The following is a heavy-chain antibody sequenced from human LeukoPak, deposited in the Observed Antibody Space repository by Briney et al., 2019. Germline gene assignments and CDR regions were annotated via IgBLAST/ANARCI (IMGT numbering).Heavy chain of an antibody. D-gene: IGHD5-18*01. CDR1: GFTFSSYA. CDR3: ARGDTAMVDYYYYMDV. J-gene: IGHJ6*03. CDR2: ISSSGSII. V-gene: IGHV3-48*03. Sequence: GGSLRLSCAASGFTFSSYAMSWVRQIPGKGLEWVSYISSSGSIIYYADSVKGRFTISRDNAKNSLYLQMNSLRAEDMAVYYCARGDTAMVDYYYYMDVWGKGTTVTISS.